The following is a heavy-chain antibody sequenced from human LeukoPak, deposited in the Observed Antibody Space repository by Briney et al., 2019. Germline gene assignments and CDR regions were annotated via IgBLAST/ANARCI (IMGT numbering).Heavy chain of an antibody. J-gene: IGHJ6*02. CDR3: ARESSGWYYYGMDV. CDR1: GGTFSSYT. V-gene: IGHV1-69*08. D-gene: IGHD6-19*01. CDR2: IIPILGKP. Sequence: GASVKVSCKAPGGTFSSYTITWVRQAPGQGLEWMGRIIPILGKPNYVQKFQGRVTITADKSTSTAYMELSSLRSEDTAVYYCARESSGWYYYGMDVWGQGTTVTVSS.